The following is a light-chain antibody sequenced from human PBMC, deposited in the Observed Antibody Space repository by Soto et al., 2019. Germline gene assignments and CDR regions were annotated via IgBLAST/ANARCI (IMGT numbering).Light chain of an antibody. CDR1: QSISSW. V-gene: IGKV1-5*03. Sequence: DIQMTQSPSTLSAYVGDRVIITCRASQSISSWLAWYQQKPGEAPNLLIYKASTLASGVPSRFSGSGSGTEFTLTISSLQPDDFATYYCQQYNTYSTFGPGTKVDIK. CDR3: QQYNTYST. CDR2: KAS. J-gene: IGKJ1*01.